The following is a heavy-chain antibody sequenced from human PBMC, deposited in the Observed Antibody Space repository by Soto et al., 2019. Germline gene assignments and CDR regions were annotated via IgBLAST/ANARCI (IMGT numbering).Heavy chain of an antibody. CDR2: TYYRSKWYN. CDR3: ARESSTYYDILTGRQNWFDP. CDR1: GDSVSSNSAA. D-gene: IGHD3-9*01. Sequence: SQTLSLTCAISGDSVSSNSAAWNWIRQSPSRGLEWLGRTYYRSKWYNDYAVSVKSRITINPDTSKNQFSLQLNSVTPEDTAVYYCARESSTYYDILTGRQNWFDPWGPVPLVPVST. V-gene: IGHV6-1*01. J-gene: IGHJ5*02.